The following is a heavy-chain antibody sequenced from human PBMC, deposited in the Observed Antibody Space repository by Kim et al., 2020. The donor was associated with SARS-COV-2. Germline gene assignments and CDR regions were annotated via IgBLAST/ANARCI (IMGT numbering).Heavy chain of an antibody. V-gene: IGHV3-30-3*01. J-gene: IGHJ6*03. CDR2: ISYDGSNK. D-gene: IGHD2-2*01. CDR1: GFTFSSYA. CDR3: ARDQASYCSSTSCPAIYYYYYRDV. Sequence: GGSLRLSCAASGFTFSSYAMHWVRQAPGKGLEWVAVISYDGSNKYYADSVKGRFTISRDNSKNTLYLQMNSLRAEDTAVYYCARDQASYCSSTSCPAIYYYYYRDVWGKGTTVTVSS.